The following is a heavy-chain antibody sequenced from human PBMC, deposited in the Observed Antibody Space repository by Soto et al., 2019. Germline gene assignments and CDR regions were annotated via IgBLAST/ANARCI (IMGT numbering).Heavy chain of an antibody. CDR1: GFAFNNYG. CDR2: ISKSDYT. D-gene: IGHD2-2*01. V-gene: IGHV3-21*01. Sequence: GGSLRLSCTVSGFAFNNYGINWVRQAPGKGLEWVSSISKSDYTYYSDSVKGRFAISRDNAKNSVSLQMNTLRVEDTAVYYCAREDSIIVPAVSDFWGQGTLVTVSS. J-gene: IGHJ4*02. CDR3: AREDSIIVPAVSDF.